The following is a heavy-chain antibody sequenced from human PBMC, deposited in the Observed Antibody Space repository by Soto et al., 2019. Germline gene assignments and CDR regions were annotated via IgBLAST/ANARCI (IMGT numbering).Heavy chain of an antibody. V-gene: IGHV3-33*01. D-gene: IGHD4-4*01. CDR1: GFTFSSYG. CDR3: ARARVPSNYDSDYYYGMDV. CDR2: IWYDGSNK. Sequence: QVQLVESGGGVVQPGRSLRLSCAASGFTFSSYGMHWVRQAPGKGLEWVAVIWYDGSNKYYADSVKGRFTISRDNSKNTKHLQMNSLRAEDTAVYYCARARVPSNYDSDYYYGMDVWGQGTTVTVSS. J-gene: IGHJ6*02.